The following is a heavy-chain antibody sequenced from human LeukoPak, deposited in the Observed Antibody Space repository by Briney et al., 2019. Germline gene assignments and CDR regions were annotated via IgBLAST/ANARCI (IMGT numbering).Heavy chain of an antibody. V-gene: IGHV3-74*01. CDR1: GFTFSNYW. Sequence: GGSLRLSCAASGFTFSNYWMHWVRQAPGKGLVWVSRINSDGSSTSHADSVKGRFTISRDNAKNSLYLQMNSLRAEDTAVYYCARDQEYYYYYYMDVWGKGTTVTVSS. CDR2: INSDGSST. J-gene: IGHJ6*03. CDR3: ARDQEYYYYYYMDV.